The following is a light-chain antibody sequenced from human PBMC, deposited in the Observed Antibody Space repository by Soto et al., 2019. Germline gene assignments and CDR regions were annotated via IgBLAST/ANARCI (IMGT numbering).Light chain of an antibody. Sequence: EILLTQSPATLSLSPGERATLSCRASQSVSSYLAWYQQKPGQAPRLLIYDASNRATGIPARFSGSGSGTDFTLTISSLEPEDFAVYYCQQRSHWPRSTFGQGTRLEL. CDR2: DAS. V-gene: IGKV3-11*01. J-gene: IGKJ5*01. CDR3: QQRSHWPRST. CDR1: QSVSSY.